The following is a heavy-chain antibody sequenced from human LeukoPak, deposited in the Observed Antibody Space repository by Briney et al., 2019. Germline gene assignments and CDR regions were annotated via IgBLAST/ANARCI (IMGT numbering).Heavy chain of an antibody. CDR3: ARDKGDYYDSSGWNAFDI. CDR1: GGTFSSYA. Sequence: GASVKVSCKASGGTFSSYAISWVRQAPGQGLEWMGGIIPIFGTANYAQKFQGRVTVTADESTSTAYMELSSLRSEDTAVYYCARDKGDYYDSSGWNAFDIWGQGTMVTVSS. V-gene: IGHV1-69*13. D-gene: IGHD3-22*01. CDR2: IIPIFGTA. J-gene: IGHJ3*02.